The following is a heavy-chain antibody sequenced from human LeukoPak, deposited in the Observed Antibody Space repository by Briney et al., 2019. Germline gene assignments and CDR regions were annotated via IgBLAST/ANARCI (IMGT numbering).Heavy chain of an antibody. CDR1: GYXFTDYY. J-gene: IGHJ4*02. Sequence: ASVKVSCKASGYXFTDYYMHWVRQARGQGLEWMGWINPKSGGAKYAQKFQGRVTMTRDTSISTAYMEMSRLRSDDTAVYYCARDLYFDYWGQGTLVTVSS. V-gene: IGHV1-2*02. CDR2: INPKSGGA. CDR3: ARDLYFDY.